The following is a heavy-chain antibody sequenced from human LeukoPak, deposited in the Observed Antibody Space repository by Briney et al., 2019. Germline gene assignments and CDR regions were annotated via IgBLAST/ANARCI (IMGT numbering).Heavy chain of an antibody. J-gene: IGHJ4*02. V-gene: IGHV4-59*08. CDR2: IYYSGST. Sequence: SETLSLTCTVSGGSISSYYWSWIRQPPGKGLEWIGYIYYSGSTNYNPSLKSRVTISVDTSKHQFSLKLSSVTAADTAVYYCARRRGITIFGVVSYYFDYWGQGTLVTVSS. CDR1: GGSISSYY. CDR3: ARRRGITIFGVVSYYFDY. D-gene: IGHD3-3*01.